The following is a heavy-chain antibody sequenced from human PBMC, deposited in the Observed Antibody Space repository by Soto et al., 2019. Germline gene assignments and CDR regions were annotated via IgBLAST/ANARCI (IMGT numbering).Heavy chain of an antibody. Sequence: ASVKVSCKASGYTFTGYYMHWVRQAPGQGLEWMGWINPNSGSTNYAQKFQGWVTMTRDTSISTAYMELSRLRSDDTAVYYCAREGLLATILDYWGQGTLVTVSS. CDR2: INPNSGST. CDR1: GYTFTGYY. D-gene: IGHD5-12*01. V-gene: IGHV1-2*04. J-gene: IGHJ4*02. CDR3: AREGLLATILDY.